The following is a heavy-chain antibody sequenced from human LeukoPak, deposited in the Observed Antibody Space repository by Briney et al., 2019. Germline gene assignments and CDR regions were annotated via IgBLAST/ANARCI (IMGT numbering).Heavy chain of an antibody. CDR3: ARYQTGYSDY. J-gene: IGHJ4*02. CDR1: GFTFSSYS. D-gene: IGHD6-13*01. Sequence: GGSLRLSCTASGFTFSSYSMNWVRQAPGKGLEWVSSISSSSSYIYYADSVKGRFTISRGNAKNSLYLQMNSLRAEDTAVYYCARYQTGYSDYWGQGTLVTVSS. CDR2: ISSSSSYI. V-gene: IGHV3-21*01.